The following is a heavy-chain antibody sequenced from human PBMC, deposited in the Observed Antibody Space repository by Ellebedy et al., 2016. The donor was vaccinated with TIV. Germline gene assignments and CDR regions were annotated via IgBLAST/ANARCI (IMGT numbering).Heavy chain of an antibody. J-gene: IGHJ3*02. D-gene: IGHD4-17*01. Sequence: GESLKISCVGSGFSFRSYWMSWVRQAPGKGLEWVANINQDGSDKYYVDSLRGRFTISRDNAKNSVYLQMNSLRGEDTAVYYCATDGSYGDYRSPTHAFVMWGQGTLVTVSS. V-gene: IGHV3-7*01. CDR3: ATDGSYGDYRSPTHAFVM. CDR2: INQDGSDK. CDR1: GFSFRSYW.